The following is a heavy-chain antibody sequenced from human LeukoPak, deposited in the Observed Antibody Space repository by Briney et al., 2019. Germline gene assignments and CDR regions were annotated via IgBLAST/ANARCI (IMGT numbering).Heavy chain of an antibody. Sequence: ASVKVSCKASGYTFTSHDINWVRQATGQGLEWMGWMSPNSGDTGYAQKFQGRVTMTRSTSISTAYMELSSLTSEDTAVYYCARVSLGYCSGGTCYFQDHWGQGTLVTVSS. V-gene: IGHV1-8*01. D-gene: IGHD2-15*01. J-gene: IGHJ4*02. CDR2: MSPNSGDT. CDR3: ARVSLGYCSGGTCYFQDH. CDR1: GYTFTSHD.